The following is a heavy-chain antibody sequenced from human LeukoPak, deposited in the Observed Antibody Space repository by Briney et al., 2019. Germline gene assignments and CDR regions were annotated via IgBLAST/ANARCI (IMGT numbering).Heavy chain of an antibody. CDR1: GGSISSGGYY. CDR3: ARARSAAGNFDY. CDR2: IYYSGST. Sequence: SETLSFTCTVSGGSISSGGYYWSWIRQHPGKGLEWIGYIYYSGSTHYNPSLKSRVTISADTSKNQFSLKLSSVTAADTAVYYCARARSAAGNFDYWGQGTLVTVSS. D-gene: IGHD6-13*01. V-gene: IGHV4-31*03. J-gene: IGHJ4*02.